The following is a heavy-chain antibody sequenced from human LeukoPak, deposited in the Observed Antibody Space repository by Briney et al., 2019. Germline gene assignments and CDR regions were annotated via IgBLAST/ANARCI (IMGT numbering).Heavy chain of an antibody. CDR1: GYTLTELS. CDR2: FDPEDGET. CDR3: ASGTGDSFDM. Sequence: GASVKVSCKVSGYTLTELSMHWVRQAPGKGLEWMGGFDPEDGETIYAQKFQGRVTMTEDTSTDTAYMELSSLKSDDTAVYYCASGTGDSFDMWGQGTMVTVSS. D-gene: IGHD3-10*01. V-gene: IGHV1-24*01. J-gene: IGHJ3*02.